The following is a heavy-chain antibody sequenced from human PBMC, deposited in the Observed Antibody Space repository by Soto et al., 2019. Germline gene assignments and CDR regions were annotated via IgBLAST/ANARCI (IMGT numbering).Heavy chain of an antibody. J-gene: IGHJ4*02. Sequence: GGSLRLSCAASGFTFSAYGMHWVRQAPGKGLEGVAAIGPDGSNKYDAGSVKGRFSISRDNFKNTLYLQMNSLRVEDTAVYYCTREEITGHCSDYWGQGALVTVSS. CDR2: IGPDGSNK. V-gene: IGHV3-33*01. CDR3: TREEITGHCSDY. CDR1: GFTFSAYG. D-gene: IGHD2-21*02.